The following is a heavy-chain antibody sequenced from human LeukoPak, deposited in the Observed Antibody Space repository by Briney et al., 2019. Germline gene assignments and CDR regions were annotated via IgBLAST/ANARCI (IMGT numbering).Heavy chain of an antibody. J-gene: IGHJ4*02. V-gene: IGHV4-39*01. CDR1: GGSISSGSYY. CDR2: IYYSGST. CDR3: ARHNRGPELVPFDY. D-gene: IGHD1-26*01. Sequence: SETLSLTCTVSGGSISSGSYYWGWIRQPPGKGLEWIGSIYYSGSTYYNPSLKSRVTISVDTSKNQFSLKVSSVTAAVTAVYCCARHNRGPELVPFDYWGQGTLVTVSS.